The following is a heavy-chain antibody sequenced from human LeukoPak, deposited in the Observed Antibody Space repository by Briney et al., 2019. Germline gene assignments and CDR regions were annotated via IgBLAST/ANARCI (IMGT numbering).Heavy chain of an antibody. CDR3: ASEPSTLVPAAIGFRYYFDY. V-gene: IGHV3-23*01. J-gene: IGHJ4*02. Sequence: GGSLRLSCAASRFTFNSYAMSWVRQAPGKGLEWVSVIGGSNGITFYVGSVKGRFTISRDNSKDTLYLQMNSLRAEDTAVYYCASEPSTLVPAAIGFRYYFDYWGQGTLVTVSS. CDR1: RFTFNSYA. CDR2: IGGSNGIT. D-gene: IGHD2-2*01.